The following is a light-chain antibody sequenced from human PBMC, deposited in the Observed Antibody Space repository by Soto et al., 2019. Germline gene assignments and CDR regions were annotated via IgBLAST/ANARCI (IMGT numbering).Light chain of an antibody. CDR2: EVS. CDR3: SLYTSSSTEV. V-gene: IGLV2-18*01. CDR1: RSDVGSYNR. J-gene: IGLJ1*01. Sequence: QSALTQPPSVSGSPGQSVTISCTGTRSDVGSYNRVSWYQQPPGTAPKLMIYEVSNRPSGVPDRFSGSKSGNTASLTISGLQAEDEADYYCSLYTSSSTEVFGTGTKLTVL.